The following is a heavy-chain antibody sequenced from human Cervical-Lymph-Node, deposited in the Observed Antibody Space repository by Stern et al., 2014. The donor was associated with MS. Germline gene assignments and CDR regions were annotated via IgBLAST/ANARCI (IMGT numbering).Heavy chain of an antibody. CDR2: IYHSGST. V-gene: IGHV4-38-2*02. CDR1: GYSIGSGYY. D-gene: IGHD3-22*01. CDR3: AMGGSGYYYVPFDY. Sequence: QVQLQESGPGLVKPSATLSLTCTVSGYSIGSGYYWGWIRQPPGKGLEGIGSIYHSGSTNYTPSLKSRVPISVDTSKNHFPLKLSSVTAADTAVYYCAMGGSGYYYVPFDYWGQGTLVTVSS. J-gene: IGHJ4*02.